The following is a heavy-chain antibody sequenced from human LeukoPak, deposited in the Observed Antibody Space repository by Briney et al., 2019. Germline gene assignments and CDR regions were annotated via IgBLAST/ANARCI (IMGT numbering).Heavy chain of an antibody. CDR1: GFTFSSYA. CDR3: ARALGPSSHYDILTGLDY. CDR2: ISSNGGST. D-gene: IGHD3-9*01. J-gene: IGHJ4*02. V-gene: IGHV3-64*01. Sequence: PGGSLRLSCAATGFTFSSYAMHWVRQAPGKGLEYVSAISSNGGSTYYANSVKGRFTISRDNSKNTLYLQMGSLRVEDMAVYYCARALGPSSHYDILTGLDYWGQGTLVTVSS.